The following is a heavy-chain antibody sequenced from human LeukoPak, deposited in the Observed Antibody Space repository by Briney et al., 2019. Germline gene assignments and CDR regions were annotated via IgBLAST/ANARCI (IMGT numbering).Heavy chain of an antibody. V-gene: IGHV4-34*01. Sequence: PSETLSLTCAVYGGSFSGYYWSWIRQPPGKGREGIGEINHSGSTNYNPSLKSLVTISVHTSKNQFSLKMSSVTAADTAVYYCASYGDGSYFDYWGQGTLVTVSS. D-gene: IGHD4-17*01. CDR1: GGSFSGYY. CDR2: INHSGST. CDR3: ASYGDGSYFDY. J-gene: IGHJ4*02.